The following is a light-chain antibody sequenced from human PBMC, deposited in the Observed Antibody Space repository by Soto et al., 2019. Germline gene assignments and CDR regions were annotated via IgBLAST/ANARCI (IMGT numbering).Light chain of an antibody. V-gene: IGKV1-39*01. J-gene: IGKJ1*01. CDR3: QQSSTTPWT. CDR1: QSIRSY. Sequence: DIPMTQSPSSLSASVGDRVTITCRASQSIRSYLNWYQQKPGKAPKLLIFAASSLQSGVPSRFSGSGSGTDFTLTISSLQPEDFATYYCQQSSTTPWTFGQGTKVKIK. CDR2: AAS.